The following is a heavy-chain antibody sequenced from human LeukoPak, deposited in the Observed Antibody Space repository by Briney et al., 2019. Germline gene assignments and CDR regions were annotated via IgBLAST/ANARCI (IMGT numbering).Heavy chain of an antibody. J-gene: IGHJ4*02. D-gene: IGHD3-10*01. CDR1: GGSISSSSYY. V-gene: IGHV4-39*01. CDR2: IYYSGST. Sequence: TSETLSLTCTVSGGSISSSSYYWGWIRQPPGKGLEWIGSIYYSGSTYYNPSLKSRVTISVDTSKNQFSLKLSSVTAADTAVYYCARGPLLWFGEPKTIDFDYWGQGTLVTVSS. CDR3: ARGPLLWFGEPKTIDFDY.